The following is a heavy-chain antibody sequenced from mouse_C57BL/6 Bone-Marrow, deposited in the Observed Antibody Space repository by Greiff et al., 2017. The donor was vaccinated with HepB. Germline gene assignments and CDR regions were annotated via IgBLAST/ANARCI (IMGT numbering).Heavy chain of an antibody. V-gene: IGHV1-62-2*01. D-gene: IGHD2-2*01. Sequence: VQLQQSGAELVKPGASVKLSCKASGYTFTEYTIHWVKQRSGQGLEWIGWFYPGSGSIKYNEKFKDKATLTADKSSSTVYMELSRLTSEDSAVYYCAFYYGYDEGFDYWGQGTTLTVSS. CDR3: AFYYGYDEGFDY. J-gene: IGHJ2*01. CDR2: FYPGSGSI. CDR1: GYTFTEYT.